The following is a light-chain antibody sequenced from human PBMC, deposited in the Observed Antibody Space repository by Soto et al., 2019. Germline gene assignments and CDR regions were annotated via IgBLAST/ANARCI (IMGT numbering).Light chain of an antibody. Sequence: QSVLTQSPSASASLGASVKLTCSLSSRHTNYANALHQVQPEKGPRYLMKINSDGRHIKGDGIPDRFSGSSSGAERHLTISSLRSEDEADYYCLTWGPGIWVFGGGTKVTVL. CDR2: INSDGRH. CDR3: LTWGPGIWV. V-gene: IGLV4-69*01. J-gene: IGLJ3*02. CDR1: SRHTNYA.